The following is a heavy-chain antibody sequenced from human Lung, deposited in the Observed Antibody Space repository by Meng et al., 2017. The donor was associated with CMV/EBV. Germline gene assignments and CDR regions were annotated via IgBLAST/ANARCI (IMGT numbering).Heavy chain of an antibody. CDR3: ARDTYDILNAKGLDY. J-gene: IGHJ4*02. V-gene: IGHV3-11*05. D-gene: IGHD3-9*01. Sequence: QVHVVEAGGGLVKTVGPLILSCAASGFTFSDYYMTWIRQAPGKGLEWVSYITGSGTYTDYADSVRGRFTISRDNAKNSLYLQMNSLRADDTAVYYCARDTYDILNAKGLDYWGQGTLVTVSS. CDR2: ITGSGTYT. CDR1: GFTFSDYY.